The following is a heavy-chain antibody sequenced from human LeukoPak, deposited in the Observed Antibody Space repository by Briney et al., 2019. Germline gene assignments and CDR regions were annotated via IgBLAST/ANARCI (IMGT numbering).Heavy chain of an antibody. CDR2: ISGSGGST. CDR1: GFTFSSYA. CDR3: AKRINCSGGSCYSSFDY. V-gene: IGHV3-23*01. Sequence: PGGSLRLSCAASGFTFSSYAMSWVRHAPGKGRECVPAISGSGGSTFYAYSVKGRFTISIDNSKNTLYLQMNSLRAEDTAVYYCAKRINCSGGSCYSSFDYWGQGTLVTVSS. D-gene: IGHD2-15*01. J-gene: IGHJ4*02.